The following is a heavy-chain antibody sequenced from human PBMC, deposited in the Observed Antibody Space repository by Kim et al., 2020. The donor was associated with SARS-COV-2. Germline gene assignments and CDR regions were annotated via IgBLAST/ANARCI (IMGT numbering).Heavy chain of an antibody. J-gene: IGHJ4*02. CDR3: ARAPENSNGWYDY. Sequence: ASVKVSCKASGYTFTNYAIHWVRQAPGERLEWMGWINAGNGNTKYSQKFQGRVTITRDTSASTAHMDLSSLRSEDTAVYYCARAPENSNGWYDYWGQGTL. V-gene: IGHV1-3*01. CDR1: GYTFTNYA. CDR2: INAGNGNT. D-gene: IGHD6-19*01.